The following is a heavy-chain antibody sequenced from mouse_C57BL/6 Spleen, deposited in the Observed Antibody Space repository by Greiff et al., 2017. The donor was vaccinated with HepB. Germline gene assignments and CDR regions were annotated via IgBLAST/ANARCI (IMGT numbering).Heavy chain of an antibody. CDR2: IHPNSGST. D-gene: IGHD1-1*01. J-gene: IGHJ4*01. CDR1: GYTFTSYW. Sequence: QVQLQQPGAELVKPGASVKLSCKASGYTFTSYWMHWVKQRPGQGLEWIGMIHPNSGSTNYNEKFKSKATLTVDKSSSTAYMQLSSLTSEDSAVYYSASYYYGSSYRAMDYWGQGTSVTVSS. CDR3: ASYYYGSSYRAMDY. V-gene: IGHV1-64*01.